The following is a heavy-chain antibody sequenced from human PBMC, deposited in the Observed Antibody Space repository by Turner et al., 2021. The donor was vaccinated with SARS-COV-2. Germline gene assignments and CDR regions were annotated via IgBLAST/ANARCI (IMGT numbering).Heavy chain of an antibody. CDR3: ARDLGSIAVAN. CDR2: ISSSSSTT. V-gene: IGHV3-48*01. CDR1: GFTFSSYS. D-gene: IGHD6-19*01. Sequence: VQLVESGGGLVQPGGSLRLSCAASGFTFSSYSMNWVRQAPGKGLEWFSYISSSSSTTYYADSVKGRFTISRDNAKNSLYLQMNSLRAEDTAVYYCARDLGSIAVANWGQGTLVTVSS. J-gene: IGHJ4*02.